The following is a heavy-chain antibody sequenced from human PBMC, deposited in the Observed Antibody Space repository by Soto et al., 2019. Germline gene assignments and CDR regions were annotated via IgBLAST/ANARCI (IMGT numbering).Heavy chain of an antibody. CDR2: INHSGST. CDR3: ARGIHDFWSGPTHFQH. CDR1: GGSFSGYY. J-gene: IGHJ1*01. V-gene: IGHV4-34*01. D-gene: IGHD3-3*01. Sequence: QVQLQQWGAGLLKLSETLSLTCAVYGGSFSGYYWSWIRQPPGKGLEWIGEINHSGSTNYNPSLKSRVTISVDTSKNQFSLKLSSVTAADTAVYYCARGIHDFWSGPTHFQHWGQGTLVTVSS.